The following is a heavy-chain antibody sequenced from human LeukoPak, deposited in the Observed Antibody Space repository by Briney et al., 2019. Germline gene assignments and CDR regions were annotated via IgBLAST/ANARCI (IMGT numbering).Heavy chain of an antibody. Sequence: PSETLSLTCTVSGGSISSSSYYWGWIRPPPGKGLEWIGSVYYSGSTYYNPSLKSRVTISVDTSKNQFSLKLSSVTAADTAVYYCARGSVLRHFNYWGQGTLVTVSS. D-gene: IGHD3-3*01. CDR3: ARGSVLRHFNY. CDR1: GGSISSSSYY. CDR2: VYYSGST. V-gene: IGHV4-39*01. J-gene: IGHJ4*02.